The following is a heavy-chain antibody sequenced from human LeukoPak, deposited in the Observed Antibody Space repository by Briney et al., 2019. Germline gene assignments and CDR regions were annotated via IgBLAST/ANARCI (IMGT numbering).Heavy chain of an antibody. V-gene: IGHV3-20*04. Sequence: GGSLRLSCAASGFTFTNYAMSWVRQAPGKGLEWVSGIYWHGGSTGYADSVKGRFTISRDNAKTSLYLQMNSLRVEDTALYYCAREDYGVGYYMDVWGKGTTVTVSS. J-gene: IGHJ6*03. CDR1: GFTFTNYA. CDR3: AREDYGVGYYMDV. CDR2: IYWHGGST. D-gene: IGHD4-17*01.